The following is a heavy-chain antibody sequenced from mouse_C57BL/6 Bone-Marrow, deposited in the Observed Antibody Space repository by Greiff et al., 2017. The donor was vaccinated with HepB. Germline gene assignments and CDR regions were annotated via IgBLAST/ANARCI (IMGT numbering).Heavy chain of an antibody. CDR2: ISDGGSYT. CDR3: ARGVDYGSSYGFAY. CDR1: GFTFSSYA. D-gene: IGHD1-1*01. V-gene: IGHV5-4*01. J-gene: IGHJ3*01. Sequence: EVQRVESGGGLVKPGGSLKLSCAASGFTFSSYAMSWVRQTPEKRLEWVATISDGGSYTYYPDNVKGRFTISRDNAKNNLYLQMSQLKSEDTAMYYCARGVDYGSSYGFAYWGQGTLVTVSA.